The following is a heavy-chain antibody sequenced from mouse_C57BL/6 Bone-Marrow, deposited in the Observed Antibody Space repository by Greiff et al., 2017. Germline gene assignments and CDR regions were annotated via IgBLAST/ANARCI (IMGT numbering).Heavy chain of an antibody. J-gene: IGHJ3*01. Sequence: VQLQQPGAELVMPGASVKLSCKASGYTFTSYWMHWVKQRPGQGLEWIGEIDPSDSYTNYNQKFKGKSTLTVDKSSSTAYMQLSRLTSEDSAVYYCASSLYGPWFAYWGQGTLVTGSA. D-gene: IGHD1-1*01. V-gene: IGHV1-69*01. CDR3: ASSLYGPWFAY. CDR1: GYTFTSYW. CDR2: IDPSDSYT.